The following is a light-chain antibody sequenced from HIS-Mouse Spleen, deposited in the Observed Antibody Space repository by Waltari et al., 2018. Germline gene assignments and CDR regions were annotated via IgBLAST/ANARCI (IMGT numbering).Light chain of an antibody. Sequence: SYVLTQPPSVSVAPGKTARITCGGNNIGSKSVHWYQQKPGQAPVLVVYDDSDRPSGIPERCAGSNSGNTATLTISRVEAGDEADYYCQVWDSSSDPFYVFGTGTKVTVL. CDR1: NIGSKS. CDR2: DDS. J-gene: IGLJ1*01. CDR3: QVWDSSSDPFYV. V-gene: IGLV3-21*03.